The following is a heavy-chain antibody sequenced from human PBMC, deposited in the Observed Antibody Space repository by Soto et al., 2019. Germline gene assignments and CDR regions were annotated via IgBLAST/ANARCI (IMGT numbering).Heavy chain of an antibody. V-gene: IGHV3-33*01. CDR1: GFTFSSYG. CDR3: ARDRNRNFDY. J-gene: IGHJ4*02. CDR2: IWYDGSNK. Sequence: GGSLRLSCAASGFTFSSYGMHWGRRAPGKGLEWLAVIWYDGSNKYYADSVKGRFTISRDNSKNTLYLQMNSFRAEDTAVYYCARDRNRNFDYWGQGTLVTVSS.